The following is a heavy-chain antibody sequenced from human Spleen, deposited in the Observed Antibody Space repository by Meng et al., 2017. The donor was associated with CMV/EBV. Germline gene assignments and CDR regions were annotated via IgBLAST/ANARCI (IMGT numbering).Heavy chain of an antibody. Sequence: GESLKISCAGSGFSFSSFAMSWVRQAPGKGLEWVSTISASGVSPYYADSVKGRFTIFRDNSKNTLYLQMSSLRAEDTAVYYCAKVSSGWSEYYFDHWGQGTLVTVSS. D-gene: IGHD6-19*01. V-gene: IGHV3-23*01. CDR1: GFSFSSFA. CDR3: AKVSSGWSEYYFDH. CDR2: ISASGVSP. J-gene: IGHJ4*02.